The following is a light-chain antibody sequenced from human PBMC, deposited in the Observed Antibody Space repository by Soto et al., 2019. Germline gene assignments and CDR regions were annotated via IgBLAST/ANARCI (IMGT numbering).Light chain of an antibody. CDR3: QKYSSVPV. J-gene: IGKJ3*01. CDR2: AAS. Sequence: DIQMTQSPTSLSASVGDRVTITCRASQGIRNFVAWYQQKPGKAPKLLIYAASTLQSGVPSRFSGSGSATDFTLTIHSLQHEDVATYSCQKYSSVPVFGPGTKVEIK. V-gene: IGKV1-27*01. CDR1: QGIRNF.